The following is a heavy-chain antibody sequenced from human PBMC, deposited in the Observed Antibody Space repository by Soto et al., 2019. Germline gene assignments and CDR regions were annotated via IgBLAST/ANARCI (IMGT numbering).Heavy chain of an antibody. CDR1: GFTVSSKY. D-gene: IGHD2-15*01. Sequence: GVSLRLSCAASGFTVSSKYMSWVRQAPGKGLEWVSLIQSGGPTYYADSVKGRFTISRDTSENTLHLQMDSLRAEDTAVYYCARDDVLCDGGRCYGVTLDVWGKETTVTVSS. CDR2: IQSGGPT. CDR3: ARDDVLCDGGRCYGVTLDV. V-gene: IGHV3-66*01. J-gene: IGHJ6*04.